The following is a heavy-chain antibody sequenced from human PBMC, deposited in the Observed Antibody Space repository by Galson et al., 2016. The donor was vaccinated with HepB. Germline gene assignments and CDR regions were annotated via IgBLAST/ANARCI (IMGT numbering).Heavy chain of an antibody. CDR2: ISGSGGTT. V-gene: IGHV3-23*01. CDR3: AKLPLRNSWYSSWFDP. CDR1: GLTFSSYV. J-gene: IGHJ5*02. D-gene: IGHD6-13*01. Sequence: SLRLSCAASGLTFSSYVMSWVRQAPGKGLEWVSAISGSGGTTYYADSVKGRFTISRDNSKNTLYLQMNSLRAEDTAIYYCAKLPLRNSWYSSWFDPWGQGTLVTVSS.